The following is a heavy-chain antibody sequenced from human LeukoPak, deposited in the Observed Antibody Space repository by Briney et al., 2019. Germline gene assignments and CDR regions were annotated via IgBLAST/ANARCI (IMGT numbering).Heavy chain of an antibody. CDR3: ARDPTVLWFGELLPLDY. D-gene: IGHD3-10*01. V-gene: IGHV3-74*01. CDR2: INSDGSST. J-gene: IGHJ4*02. CDR1: GFTFSSYW. Sequence: PGGSLRLSCAASGFTFSSYWMHWVRQAPGKGLVWVSRINSDGSSTSYADSVKGRSTISRDNAKNTLYLQMNSLRAEDTAVYYCARDPTVLWFGELLPLDYWGQGTLVTVSS.